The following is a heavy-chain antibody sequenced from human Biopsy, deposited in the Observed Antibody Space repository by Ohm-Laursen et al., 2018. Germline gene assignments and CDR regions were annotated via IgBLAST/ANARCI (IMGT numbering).Heavy chain of an antibody. Sequence: PSDTLSLTCTVSGGSVSDSFHFWSWIRQPPGKGLECIGNIHHSGSTNYNPSLKSRLTISVDTSKNQFSLKLSSVTAADTAVYYCARMDCSGGSCHYYSYGMDVWGQGTTVTVSS. CDR1: GGSVSDSFHF. J-gene: IGHJ6*02. CDR3: ARMDCSGGSCHYYSYGMDV. V-gene: IGHV4-61*01. CDR2: IHHSGST. D-gene: IGHD2-15*01.